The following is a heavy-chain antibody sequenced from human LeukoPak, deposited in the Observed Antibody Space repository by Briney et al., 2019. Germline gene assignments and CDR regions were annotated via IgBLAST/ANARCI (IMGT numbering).Heavy chain of an antibody. J-gene: IGHJ4*02. D-gene: IGHD3-3*01. V-gene: IGHV3-23*01. CDR2: IAADDAS. CDR1: DSSFRSHD. CDR3: AKGPNFYSWRALDY. Sequence: GGSLRLSCAASDSSFRSHDMSWVRQTSEKGLEWVSSIAADDASFYADSVRGRFAISRDKSQNILYLQMKSLRADDTAIYYCAKGPNFYSWRALDYWGQGSLVTVSS.